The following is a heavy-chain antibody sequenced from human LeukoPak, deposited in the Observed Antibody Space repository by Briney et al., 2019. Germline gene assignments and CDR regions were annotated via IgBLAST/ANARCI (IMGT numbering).Heavy chain of an antibody. Sequence: GSLRLSCAASGFTFSSYGMHWVRQAPGKGLEWVAFIRYDGSNKYYADSVKGRFTISRDNSKNTLYLQMNSLRAEDTAVYYCAKNYDSSGYYYAFDYWGQGTLVTVSS. D-gene: IGHD3-22*01. CDR3: AKNYDSSGYYYAFDY. CDR1: GFTFSSYG. CDR2: IRYDGSNK. J-gene: IGHJ4*02. V-gene: IGHV3-30*02.